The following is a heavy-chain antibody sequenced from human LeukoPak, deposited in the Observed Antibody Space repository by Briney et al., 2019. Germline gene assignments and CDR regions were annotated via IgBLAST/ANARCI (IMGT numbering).Heavy chain of an antibody. J-gene: IGHJ4*02. V-gene: IGHV3-21*01. Sequence: GGSLRLSCAASGFTFTSYSMNGVRQAPGKGLEWVSSISSSTNYIYYADSVKGRFTISRDNAKKSLYLQMNSLRAEDTAVYYCARGIHGSGTYYPFDNWGQGTLVTVSS. D-gene: IGHD3-10*01. CDR1: GFTFTSYS. CDR2: ISSSTNYI. CDR3: ARGIHGSGTYYPFDN.